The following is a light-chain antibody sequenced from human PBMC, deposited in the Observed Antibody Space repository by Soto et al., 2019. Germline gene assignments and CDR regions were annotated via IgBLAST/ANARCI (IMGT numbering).Light chain of an antibody. Sequence: NVLTQSPDTLSLSPGERATLSCRASQSVSSSYLAWYQQKPGQAPRLLIYGASSRATGIPDRFSGSGSGTDFTLTISRLEPEDFAVYYCQQYGSSRTFGQGTKVDIK. J-gene: IGKJ1*01. CDR1: QSVSSSY. CDR3: QQYGSSRT. V-gene: IGKV3-20*01. CDR2: GAS.